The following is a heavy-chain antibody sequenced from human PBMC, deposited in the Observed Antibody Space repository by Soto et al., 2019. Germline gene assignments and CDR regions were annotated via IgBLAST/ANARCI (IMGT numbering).Heavy chain of an antibody. D-gene: IGHD1-1*01. CDR3: ARALNPNEISYYMDV. V-gene: IGHV1-18*01. CDR1: GYTFTSYG. J-gene: IGHJ6*03. Sequence: ASVKVSCKASGYTFTSYGISWVRQAPGQGLEWMGWISAYNGNTNYAQKLQGRVTMTTDTSTSTAYMELRSLRSDDTAVYYCARALNPNEISYYMDVWGKGTKVTVSS. CDR2: ISAYNGNT.